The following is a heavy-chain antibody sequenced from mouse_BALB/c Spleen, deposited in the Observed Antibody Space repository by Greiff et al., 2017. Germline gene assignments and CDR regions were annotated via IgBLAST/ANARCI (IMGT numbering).Heavy chain of an antibody. D-gene: IGHD2-4*01. CDR3: TRVMITTASYFDY. J-gene: IGHJ2*01. CDR1: GFTFSSYT. Sequence: EVKLVESGGGLVKPGGSLKLSCAASGFTFSSYTMSWVRQTPEKRLEWVATISSGGSYTYYPDSVKGRFTISRDNAKNTLYLQMSSLKSEDTAMYYCTRVMITTASYFDYWGQGTTLTVSS. CDR2: ISSGGSYT. V-gene: IGHV5-6-4*01.